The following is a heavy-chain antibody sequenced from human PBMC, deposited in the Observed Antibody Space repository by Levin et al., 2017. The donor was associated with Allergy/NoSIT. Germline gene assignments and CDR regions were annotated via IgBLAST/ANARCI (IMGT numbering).Heavy chain of an antibody. J-gene: IGHJ5*02. CDR3: VRDVAAAGRGWFDP. D-gene: IGHD6-25*01. Sequence: GESLKISCKASGYTFADYYIHWVRQAPGQGLEWMGWSSPNNIGTDYAQKFQGRVTMTRATSISTAYMELSRLRSDDTAVYYCVRDVAAAGRGWFDPWGQGTLVTVSS. CDR2: SSPNNIGT. CDR1: GYTFADYY. V-gene: IGHV1-2*02.